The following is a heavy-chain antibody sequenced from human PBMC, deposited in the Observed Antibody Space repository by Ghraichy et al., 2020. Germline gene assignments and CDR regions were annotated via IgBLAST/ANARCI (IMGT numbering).Heavy chain of an antibody. V-gene: IGHV3-33*01. CDR1: GFTFSSYG. CDR2: IWYDGSNK. D-gene: IGHD1-26*01. CDR3: ARAPLPAGWEQPSEFDY. Sequence: GGSLRLSCAASGFTFSSYGMHWVRQAPGKGLEWVEVIWYDGSNKYYADSVKGRFTISRDNSKNTLYLQMNSLRAEDTAVYYCARAPLPAGWEQPSEFDYWGQGTLVTVSS. J-gene: IGHJ4*02.